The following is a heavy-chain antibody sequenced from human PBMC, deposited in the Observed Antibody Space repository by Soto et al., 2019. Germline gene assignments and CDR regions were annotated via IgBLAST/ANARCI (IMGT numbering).Heavy chain of an antibody. CDR2: MNPNSGNT. Sequence: EASVKVSCKASGYTFTSYDINWVRQATGQGLEWMGWMNPNSGNTGYAQKFQGRVTMTRNTSISTAYMELSSLRSEDTAVYYCARGHVVRGYYDFWSGYWEQKIYGMDVWGQGTTVTVSS. J-gene: IGHJ6*02. CDR3: ARGHVVRGYYDFWSGYWEQKIYGMDV. CDR1: GYTFTSYD. D-gene: IGHD3-3*01. V-gene: IGHV1-8*01.